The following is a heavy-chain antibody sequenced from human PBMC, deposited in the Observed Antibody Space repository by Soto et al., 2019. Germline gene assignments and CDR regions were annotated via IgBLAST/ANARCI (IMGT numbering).Heavy chain of an antibody. D-gene: IGHD1-7*01. V-gene: IGHV3-23*01. J-gene: IGHJ4*01. Sequence: EVQLLESGGDLVQPGGSLRLSCATSGFTFSSYAMSWVRQAPGKGLEWVSTITASGATTYYADSVRGRFTISRDTSKNTLILQMSGLRADDTAIYYCATGRKAGNWDSTYGDYWGHGTLVTVSS. CDR1: GFTFSSYA. CDR2: ITASGATT. CDR3: ATGRKAGNWDSTYGDY.